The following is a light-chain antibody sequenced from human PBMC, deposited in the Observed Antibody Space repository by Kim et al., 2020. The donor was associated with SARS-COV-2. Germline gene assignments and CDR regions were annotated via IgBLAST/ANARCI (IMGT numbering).Light chain of an antibody. CDR3: GTWDSSLSAVV. Sequence: GERVTVCWSGSGSNVGDNYVSWYQQLPGTAPKLLIYDNNKRPSGIPDRFSGSKSGTSATLGITGLQTGDEADYYCGTWDSSLSAVVFGGGTQLTVL. CDR2: DNN. CDR1: GSNVGDNY. V-gene: IGLV1-51*01. J-gene: IGLJ2*01.